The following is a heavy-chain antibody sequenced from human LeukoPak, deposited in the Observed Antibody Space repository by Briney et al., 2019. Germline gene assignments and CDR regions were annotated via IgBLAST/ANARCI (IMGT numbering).Heavy chain of an antibody. CDR1: GFTFSTYW. CDR3: ARSTSHYYYYYMDV. V-gene: IGHV3-74*01. Sequence: PGGSLRLACAASGFTFSTYWMHWVRQAPGKGLVWVSRINSDGSSTTYADSVMGRFTISRDNATNTRYLQINSLRAEDTAVYYCARSTSHYYYYYMDVWGKGTTVTISS. CDR2: INSDGSST. J-gene: IGHJ6*03.